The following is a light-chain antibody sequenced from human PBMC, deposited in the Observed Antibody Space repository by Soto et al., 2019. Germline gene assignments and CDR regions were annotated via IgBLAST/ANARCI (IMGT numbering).Light chain of an antibody. CDR1: RRGSSIY. CDR3: QQYGSSPKT. Sequence: LSLPPGPLSLSPGDGAPLSCRVTRRGSSIYVCWYQQKPGPAPRLLIYRTCTRATGIPDRFSGSGSGTYFTLAISRLEPEDVALYDCQQYGSSPKTFCQGTKLEIK. J-gene: IGKJ1*01. V-gene: IGKV3-20*01. CDR2: RTC.